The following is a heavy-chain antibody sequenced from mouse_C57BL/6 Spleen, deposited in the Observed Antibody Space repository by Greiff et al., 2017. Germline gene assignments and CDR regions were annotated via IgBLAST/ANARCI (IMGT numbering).Heavy chain of an antibody. V-gene: IGHV5-12*01. CDR2: ISNGGGST. J-gene: IGHJ1*03. Sequence: EVKLMESGGGLVQPGGSLKLSCAASGFTFSDYYMYWVRQTPEKRLEWVAYISNGGGSTYYPDTVKGRFTISRDNAKNTLYLQMSRLKSEDTAMYYCTRPYGNYVGYFDVWGTGTTVTVSS. CDR1: GFTFSDYY. D-gene: IGHD2-1*01. CDR3: TRPYGNYVGYFDV.